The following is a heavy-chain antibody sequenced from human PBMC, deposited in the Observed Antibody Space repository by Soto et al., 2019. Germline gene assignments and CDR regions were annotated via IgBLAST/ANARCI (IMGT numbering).Heavy chain of an antibody. CDR2: IYYSGST. CDR3: ARYKSNYYYGMDV. J-gene: IGHJ6*02. D-gene: IGHD1-20*01. CDR1: GGSISSGDYY. V-gene: IGHV4-30-4*02. Sequence: SETLSLTCTFSGGSISSGDYYWSWIRQPPGKGLEWIGYIYYSGSTYYNPSLKSRVTISVDTSKNQFSLKLSSVTAADTAVYYCARYKSNYYYGMDVWGQGTTVTVSS.